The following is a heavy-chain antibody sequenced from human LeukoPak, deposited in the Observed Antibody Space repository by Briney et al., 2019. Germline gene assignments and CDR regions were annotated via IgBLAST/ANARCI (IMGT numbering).Heavy chain of an antibody. CDR2: IYYSGST. D-gene: IGHD3-10*01. J-gene: IGHJ4*02. CDR3: ARGSYGSGSYLDY. V-gene: IGHV4-59*12. CDR1: GGSISSYY. Sequence: PSETLSLTCTVSGGSISSYYWSWIRQPPGEGLEWIGYIYYSGSTNYNPSLKSRVTISVDTSKNQFSLKLSSVTAADTAVYYCARGSYGSGSYLDYRGQGTLVTVSS.